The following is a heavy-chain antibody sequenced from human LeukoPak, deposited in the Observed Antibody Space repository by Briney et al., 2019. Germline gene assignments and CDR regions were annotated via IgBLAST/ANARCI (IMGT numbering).Heavy chain of an antibody. CDR2: VYHSGSI. CDR1: GDSLVSRHY. V-gene: IGHV4-38-2*02. Sequence: PSETLSLTCTVSGDSLVSRHYWGWIQQPPGQGLEWVGSVYHSGSIYYNPSLKSRVTISVDTSKNQFSLKLSSVTAADTAVNYCARGGRSYYYMDVWGKGTTVTVSS. J-gene: IGHJ6*03. CDR3: ARGGRSYYYMDV.